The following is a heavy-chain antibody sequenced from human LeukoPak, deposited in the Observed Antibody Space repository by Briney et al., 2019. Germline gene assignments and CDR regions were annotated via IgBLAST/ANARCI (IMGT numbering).Heavy chain of an antibody. J-gene: IGHJ3*02. CDR1: NYTFTSYG. CDR3: AREGPTVRIGAFDI. D-gene: IGHD1-14*01. Sequence: ASVKVSCKASNYTFTSYGISWARQAPGQGLEWMAWINAYNGDTNYAQKFQGRVTMTTDTSTSTAYMELRSLRSDDTAVYYCAREGPTVRIGAFDIWGQGTMVTVSS. CDR2: INAYNGDT. V-gene: IGHV1-18*01.